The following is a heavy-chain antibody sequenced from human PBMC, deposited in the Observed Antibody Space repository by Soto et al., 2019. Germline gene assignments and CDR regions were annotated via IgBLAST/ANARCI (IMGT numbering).Heavy chain of an antibody. CDR1: GFTFSNYG. CDR2: ISYDGSAN. D-gene: IGHD5-18*01. CDR3: AKENTAQLARGFEY. J-gene: IGHJ4*01. Sequence: GGSLRLSCPASGFTFSNYGMQWVRQPPGKGLGGVAVISYDGSANYYADSVKGRFTISRDNTKNTRDLQMNSLRAEDTALYYCAKENTAQLARGFEYGGQGALVIGAS. V-gene: IGHV3-30*18.